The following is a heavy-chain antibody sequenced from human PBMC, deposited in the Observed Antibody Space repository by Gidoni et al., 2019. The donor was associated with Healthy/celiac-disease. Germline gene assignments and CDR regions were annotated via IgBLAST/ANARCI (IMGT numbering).Heavy chain of an antibody. V-gene: IGHV3-23*01. CDR1: GFTFSSYA. CDR3: AKEMETLWFGELFPLDY. Sequence: EVQLLESGGGLVQPGGSLSFSCAASGFTFSSYAMSWVRQDQGKGLEWVSAISGSGGRTYYGDSVKGRFTISRDNSKNTLYLQMNSLRAEDTAVYYCAKEMETLWFGELFPLDYWGQGTLVTVSS. CDR2: ISGSGGRT. D-gene: IGHD3-10*01. J-gene: IGHJ4*02.